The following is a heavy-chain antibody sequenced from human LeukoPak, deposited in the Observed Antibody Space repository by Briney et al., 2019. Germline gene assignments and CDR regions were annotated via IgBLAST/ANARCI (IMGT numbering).Heavy chain of an antibody. D-gene: IGHD6-13*01. CDR3: ARGGVTAAGTGCDY. CDR2: INHSGST. CDR1: GGSFSGYY. V-gene: IGHV4-34*01. J-gene: IGHJ4*02. Sequence: SETLSLTCAVYGGSFSGYYWSWIRQPPGKGLEWIGEINHSGSTNYNPSLKSRATISVDTSKNQFSLKLSSVTAADTAVYYCARGGVTAAGTGCDYWGQGTLVTVSS.